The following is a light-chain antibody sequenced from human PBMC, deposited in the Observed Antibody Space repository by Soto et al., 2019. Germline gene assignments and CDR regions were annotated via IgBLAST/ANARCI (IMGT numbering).Light chain of an antibody. V-gene: IGLV2-18*02. CDR1: SSDVGSYNR. CDR3: CSHTTSSTFV. Sequence: QSALTQPPSVSGSPGQSVTISCTGTSSDVGSYNRVSLYQQPPGTVPKLIIFAVSHRPSGVPDRFSGSKSGNTASLTISGLQAEDEGDYYCCSHTTSSTFVFGGGTKLTVL. CDR2: AVS. J-gene: IGLJ3*02.